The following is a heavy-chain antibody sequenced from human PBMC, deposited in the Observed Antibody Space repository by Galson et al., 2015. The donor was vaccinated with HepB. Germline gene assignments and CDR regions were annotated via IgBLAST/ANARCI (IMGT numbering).Heavy chain of an antibody. CDR2: ISSSSSTI. CDR1: GFTFSSYS. Sequence: SLRLSCAASGFTFSSYSMNWVRQAPGKGLEWVSYISSSSSTIYYADSVKGRFTISRDNAKNSLYLQMNSLRAEDTAVYYCARARFLDYWGQGTLVTVSS. D-gene: IGHD3-3*01. CDR3: ARARFLDY. J-gene: IGHJ4*02. V-gene: IGHV3-48*01.